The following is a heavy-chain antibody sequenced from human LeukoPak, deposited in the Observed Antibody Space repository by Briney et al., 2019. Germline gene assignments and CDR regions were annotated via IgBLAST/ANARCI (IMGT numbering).Heavy chain of an antibody. CDR1: GYTFTGYY. J-gene: IGHJ6*03. CDR3: ARDRGGSYIYYYYYYMDV. Sequence: ASVKVSGKASGYTFTGYYMHWVRQAPGQGLEWMGWINPNSGGTNYAQKFQGRVTMTRDTSISTAYMELSRLRSDDTAVYYCARDRGGSYIYYYYYYMDVWGKGTTVTVSS. V-gene: IGHV1-2*02. D-gene: IGHD1-26*01. CDR2: INPNSGGT.